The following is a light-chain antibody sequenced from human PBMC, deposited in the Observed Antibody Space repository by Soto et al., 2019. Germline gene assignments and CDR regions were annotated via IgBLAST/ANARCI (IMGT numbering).Light chain of an antibody. V-gene: IGKV1-39*01. J-gene: IGKJ1*01. CDR1: LNIGDS. CDR2: GAS. Sequence: EIQLTQSPSYISALVGERGPIICRASLNIGDSVSWFQQKAGKPPTELIYGASALQSGVPVRCIGSSAGTDCTLTIRNMQREDVATYYCLQTYNLPRTFGQGTKVDIK. CDR3: LQTYNLPRT.